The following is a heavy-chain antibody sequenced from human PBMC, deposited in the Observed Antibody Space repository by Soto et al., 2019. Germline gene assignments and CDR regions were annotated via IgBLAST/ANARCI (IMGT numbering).Heavy chain of an antibody. J-gene: IGHJ4*02. D-gene: IGHD3-10*01. CDR1: GYIFTSYY. CDR2: INPFDGSR. CDR3: SRVDPGETSPFDY. Sequence: ASVKVSCKASGYIFTSYYIHWVRQAPGQGLEWMGWINPFDGSRMFAQSFQGRVTMTRDTSTSTVYMEVSSLRSEDTAVYYCSRVDPGETSPFDYRGQGTPVTVSS. V-gene: IGHV1-46*03.